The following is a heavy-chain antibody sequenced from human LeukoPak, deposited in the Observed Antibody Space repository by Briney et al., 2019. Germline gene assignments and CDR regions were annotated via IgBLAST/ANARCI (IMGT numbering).Heavy chain of an antibody. CDR2: IRYDGSNK. CDR3: AKGCSSTSCYSRYYYYYMDV. D-gene: IGHD2-2*01. Sequence: GGSLRLSFAASGFTFSSYDMHWVRQAPGKGLEWVAFIRYDGSNKYYADSVKGRFTISRDNSKNTLYLQINSLRAEDTAVYYCAKGCSSTSCYSRYYYYYMDVWGKGTTVTVSS. J-gene: IGHJ6*03. CDR1: GFTFSSYD. V-gene: IGHV3-30*02.